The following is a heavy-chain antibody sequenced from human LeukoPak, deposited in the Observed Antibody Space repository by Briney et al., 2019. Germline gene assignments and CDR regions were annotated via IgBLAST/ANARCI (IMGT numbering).Heavy chain of an antibody. CDR1: GFTFSSYA. V-gene: IGHV3-23*01. CDR2: ISGSGGST. J-gene: IGHJ4*02. CDR3: AKEITMIGNEGFDY. Sequence: GGSLRLSCAASGFTFSSYAMSWVRQAPGKGLEWDSAISGSGGSTYYADSVKGRFTISRDNSKNALYLQMNSLRAEDTAVYYCAKEITMIGNEGFDYWGQGTLVTVSS. D-gene: IGHD3-22*01.